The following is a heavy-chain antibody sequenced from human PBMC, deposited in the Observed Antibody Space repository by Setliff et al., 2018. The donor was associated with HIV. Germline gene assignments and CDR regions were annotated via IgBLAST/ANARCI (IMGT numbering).Heavy chain of an antibody. J-gene: IGHJ4*02. CDR1: GYTFTGYY. D-gene: IGHD2-2*01. CDR3: ARDYCSSTTCEDYFDY. CDR2: INPNSGGT. Sequence: ASVKVSCKASGYTFTGYYMHWVRQAPGQGLEWMGWINPNSGGTDYAQKFQGRVTMTRDTSISTAYMELSRLRSDDTAVYYCARDYCSSTTCEDYFDYWGQGTPVTVSS. V-gene: IGHV1-2*02.